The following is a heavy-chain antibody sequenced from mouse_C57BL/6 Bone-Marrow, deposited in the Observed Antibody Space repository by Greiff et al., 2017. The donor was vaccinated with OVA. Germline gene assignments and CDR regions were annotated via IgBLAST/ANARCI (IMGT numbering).Heavy chain of an antibody. CDR2: IYPRSGNT. J-gene: IGHJ3*01. CDR1: GYTFTSYG. D-gene: IGHD2-3*01. Sequence: VQLQQSGAELARPGASVKLSCKASGYTFTSYGISWVKQRTGQGLEWIGEIYPRSGNTYYNEKFKGKATLTADKSSSTAYMELRSLTSEDSAVYFCAHDGYYSFAYWGQGTLVTVSA. V-gene: IGHV1-81*01. CDR3: AHDGYYSFAY.